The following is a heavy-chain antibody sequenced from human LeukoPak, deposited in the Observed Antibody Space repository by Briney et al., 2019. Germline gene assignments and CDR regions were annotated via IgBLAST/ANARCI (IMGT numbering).Heavy chain of an antibody. CDR1: GFTFSSYA. D-gene: IGHD1-26*01. CDR2: ISGSGGST. V-gene: IGHV3-23*01. J-gene: IGHJ4*02. Sequence: GGSLRLSCAASGFTFSSYAMSWVRQAPGKGLEWVSAISGSGGSTYYADSVKGRFTISRDNSKNMLYLQMNSLRADDTAIYYCARDKIVGPTTLDYWGQGTLVTVSS. CDR3: ARDKIVGPTTLDY.